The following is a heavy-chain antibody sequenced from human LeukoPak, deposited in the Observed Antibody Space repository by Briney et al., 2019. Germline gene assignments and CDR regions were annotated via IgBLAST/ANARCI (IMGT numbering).Heavy chain of an antibody. CDR1: GFTFYDYA. CDR3: ATGSRPYYGMDV. D-gene: IGHD6-19*01. V-gene: IGHV3-43D*04. CDR2: ISWYGGST. Sequence: GGSLRLSCTASGFTFYDYAMHWVRQAPDKGLEWVSLISWYGGSTYYADSVKGRFTISRDNSKNSLYLQMNSLRAEDTALYYCATGSRPYYGMDVWGKGTTVTVSS. J-gene: IGHJ6*04.